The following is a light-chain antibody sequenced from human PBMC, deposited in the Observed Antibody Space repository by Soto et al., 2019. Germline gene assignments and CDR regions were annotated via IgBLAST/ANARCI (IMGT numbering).Light chain of an antibody. CDR1: SSNIGSNY. J-gene: IGLJ1*01. CDR3: VAWDDSLSGQV. Sequence: HSVLTQPPSASGTPGQRVTISCSGSSSNIGSNYVYWYQQLPGTAPKLLMYRSNQRPTGVPDRFSGSKSGTSASLAISGLRSEDEANYYCVAWDDSLSGQVFGTGTKVTVL. V-gene: IGLV1-47*01. CDR2: RSN.